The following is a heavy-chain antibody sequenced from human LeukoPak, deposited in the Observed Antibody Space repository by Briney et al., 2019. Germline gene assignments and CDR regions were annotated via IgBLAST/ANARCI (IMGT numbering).Heavy chain of an antibody. CDR1: GYTFTGYY. CDR2: INPNSGGT. CDR3: ARGRSGWTEDAFDI. V-gene: IGHV1-2*02. D-gene: IGHD6-19*01. Sequence: GASVKVSCKASGYTFTGYYMHWVRQAPGQGLEWMGWINPNSGGTNYAQKFQGRVTMTRDTSISTAYTELSRLRSDDTAVYYCARGRSGWTEDAFDIWGQGTMVTVSS. J-gene: IGHJ3*02.